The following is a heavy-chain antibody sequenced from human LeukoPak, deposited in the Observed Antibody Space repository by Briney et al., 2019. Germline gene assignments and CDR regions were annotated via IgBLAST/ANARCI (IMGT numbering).Heavy chain of an antibody. CDR1: GFTFSNYG. V-gene: IGHV3-30*03. J-gene: IGHJ4*02. Sequence: GGSLRLSCAASGFTFSNYGIHWVRQAPGKGLEWVAVTSYDGSHKYYAESVKGRFTISRDNSKNTLYLQMGSLRPEDTAVYYCARGFGDYGRHLDYWGQGTLVTVSS. CDR3: ARGFGDYGRHLDY. CDR2: TSYDGSHK. D-gene: IGHD4-17*01.